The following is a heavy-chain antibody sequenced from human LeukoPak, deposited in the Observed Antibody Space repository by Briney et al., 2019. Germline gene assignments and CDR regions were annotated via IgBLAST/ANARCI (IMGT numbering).Heavy chain of an antibody. CDR1: GYSIISGYY. Sequence: SETLSLTFAVSGYSIISGYYWGWIRQPPGKGLELSGSIYHSWSTYYNPSLKSRVTISVDTSKNQFSLKLSSVTAADTAVYYCASLYGDYLDYWGQGTLVTVSS. D-gene: IGHD4-17*01. CDR3: ASLYGDYLDY. CDR2: IYHSWST. J-gene: IGHJ4*02. V-gene: IGHV4-38-2*01.